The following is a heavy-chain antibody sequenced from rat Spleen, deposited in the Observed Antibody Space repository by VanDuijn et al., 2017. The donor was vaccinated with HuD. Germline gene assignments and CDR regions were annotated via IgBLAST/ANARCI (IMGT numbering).Heavy chain of an antibody. CDR1: GFTFSNYG. D-gene: IGHD1-11*01. CDR3: TRGLNYVGYSGGSYWFAY. J-gene: IGHJ3*01. Sequence: EVQLVESGGGLVQPGRSLKLSCAASGFTFSNYGMAWVRQTPTKGLEWVASISTGGANTYYRDSVKGRFTISRDNAKNTQYLQMDSLRSEDTATYYCTRGLNYVGYSGGSYWFAYWGQGTLVTVSS. V-gene: IGHV5S14*01. CDR2: ISTGGANT.